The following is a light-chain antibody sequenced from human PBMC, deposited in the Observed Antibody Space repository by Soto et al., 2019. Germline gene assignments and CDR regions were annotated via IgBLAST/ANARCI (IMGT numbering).Light chain of an antibody. Sequence: EIVLTQSPGTLSLSPGERATLSCRASQSVSSSYLAWYQQKPGQAPRLLIYGASSRATGIPDRFSGSGSGTDFTLTISSLQADDFATYYCQQYHTDWTFGQGTKVDI. J-gene: IGKJ1*01. CDR3: QQYHTDWT. CDR2: GAS. V-gene: IGKV3-20*01. CDR1: QSVSSSY.